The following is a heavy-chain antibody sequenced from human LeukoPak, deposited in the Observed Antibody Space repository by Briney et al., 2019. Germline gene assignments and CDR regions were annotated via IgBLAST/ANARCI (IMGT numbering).Heavy chain of an antibody. V-gene: IGHV3-11*04. J-gene: IGHJ4*02. CDR1: GYSISSDYY. CDR2: ISSSGNTT. CDR3: ARDGGSAWFLDY. Sequence: LSLTCTVSGYSISSDYYWGWIRQAPGKGLEWVSYISSSGNTTYNADSVKGRFSITRDNAKNSLYLQMNSLRAEDTAVYYCARDGGSAWFLDYWGQGTLVTVSS. D-gene: IGHD6-19*01.